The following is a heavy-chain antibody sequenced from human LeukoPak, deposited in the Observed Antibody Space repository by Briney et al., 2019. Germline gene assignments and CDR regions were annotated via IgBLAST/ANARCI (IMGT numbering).Heavy chain of an antibody. V-gene: IGHV1-18*01. Sequence: ASVKVSCKASGYTFTSYGISWVRQAPGQGLEWMGWISAYNGNTNYAQKLQGRVTMTTDTSTSTAYMELRSLRSDDTAVYYCARVGRAYYSGRIKTIDYWGQGTLVTVSS. CDR2: ISAYNGNT. CDR3: ARVGRAYYSGRIKTIDY. J-gene: IGHJ4*02. CDR1: GYTFTSYG. D-gene: IGHD1-26*01.